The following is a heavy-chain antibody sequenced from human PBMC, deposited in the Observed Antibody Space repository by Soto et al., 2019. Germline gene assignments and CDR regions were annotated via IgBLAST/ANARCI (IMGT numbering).Heavy chain of an antibody. Sequence: EVQLGESGGGLVQPGGSRRLSCVASGFTFSSYWMHWVRQAPGKGLVWVSRIKTDGSSTNYADSVKGRFTISRDNAKNTVYLEMNSLTAEDKAEYYCARGVPGHYGFDVWGQGTMVTVSS. D-gene: IGHD1-1*01. J-gene: IGHJ3*01. CDR2: IKTDGSST. CDR1: GFTFSSYW. V-gene: IGHV3-74*01. CDR3: ARGVPGHYGFDV.